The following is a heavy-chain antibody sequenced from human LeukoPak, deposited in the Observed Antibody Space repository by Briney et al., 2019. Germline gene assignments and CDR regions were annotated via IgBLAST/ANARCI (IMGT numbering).Heavy chain of an antibody. V-gene: IGHV3-30*04. D-gene: IGHD4-17*01. Sequence: GGSLRLPCAASGFTFSTYAMHWVRQAPGKGLEWVAVISYDGSNKYYADSVKGRFTISRDNSKNTLYLQMNSLRAEDTAVYYCGRGLYGDYGIIDYWGQGTLVTVSS. CDR3: GRGLYGDYGIIDY. J-gene: IGHJ4*02. CDR1: GFTFSTYA. CDR2: ISYDGSNK.